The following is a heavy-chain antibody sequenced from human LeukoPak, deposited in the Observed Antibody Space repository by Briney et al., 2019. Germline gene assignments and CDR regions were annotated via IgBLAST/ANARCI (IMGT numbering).Heavy chain of an antibody. Sequence: SETLSLTCTVSGGSISSYYWSWIRQPPGKGLEWLGYIYYSGNSDYNPSLKSRVTISVDTSKNQFSLKLRSVTAEDTAVYYCAREGPTATSIDYWGQGTLVTVSS. J-gene: IGHJ4*02. CDR2: IYYSGNS. CDR3: AREGPTATSIDY. V-gene: IGHV4-59*01. CDR1: GGSISSYY. D-gene: IGHD2-21*02.